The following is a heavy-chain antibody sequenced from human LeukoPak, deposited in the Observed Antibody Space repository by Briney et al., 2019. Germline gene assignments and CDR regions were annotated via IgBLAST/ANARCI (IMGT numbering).Heavy chain of an antibody. J-gene: IGHJ4*02. CDR1: GGSISSSSYY. Sequence: SETLSLTCTVSGGSISSSSYYWGWIRQPPGKGLEWIGQINHSGSTNYNPSLKSRLTMSVDTSTNYFTLKLTSVTAADTAVYYCARGRTVFDFWGQGTLVTVSS. CDR2: INHSGST. CDR3: ARGRTVFDF. D-gene: IGHD1-1*01. V-gene: IGHV4-39*02.